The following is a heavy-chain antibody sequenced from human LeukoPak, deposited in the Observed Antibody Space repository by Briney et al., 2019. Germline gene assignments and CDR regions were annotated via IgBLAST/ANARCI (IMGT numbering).Heavy chain of an antibody. CDR2: IIPILGIA. D-gene: IGHD2-2*01. CDR3: ARDLGYCSSTSCSYNWFDP. Sequence: SVKVSCKASGGTFSSYAISWVRQAPGQGLEWMGRIIPILGIANYAQKFQGRVTLTADKSTSTAYMELSSLRSEDTAVYYCARDLGYCSSTSCSYNWFDPWGQGTLVTVSS. V-gene: IGHV1-69*04. J-gene: IGHJ5*02. CDR1: GGTFSSYA.